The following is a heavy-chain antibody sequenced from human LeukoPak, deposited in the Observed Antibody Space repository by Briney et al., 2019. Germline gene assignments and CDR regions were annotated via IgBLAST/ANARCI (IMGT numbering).Heavy chain of an antibody. Sequence: PGGSLRLSCATSGFTFSSYWMSWVRQAPGKGLEWVANIKQDGSEKYYVDSVKGRFTISRDNAKNSLYLQMNSLRAEDTAVYYCARDLLGVATDYWGQGTLVTVSS. CDR1: GFTFSSYW. V-gene: IGHV3-7*01. J-gene: IGHJ4*02. CDR3: ARDLLGVATDY. CDR2: IKQDGSEK. D-gene: IGHD5-12*01.